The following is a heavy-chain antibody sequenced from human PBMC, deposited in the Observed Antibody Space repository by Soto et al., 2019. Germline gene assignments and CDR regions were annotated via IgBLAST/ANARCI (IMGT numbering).Heavy chain of an antibody. J-gene: IGHJ4*02. CDR3: AREVLRPLYYFDY. D-gene: IGHD3-3*01. CDR1: GGSISSGGYS. Sequence: QLQLQESGPGLVKPSQTLSLTCAVSGGSISSGGYSWSWIRQPPGKGLEWIGYIYHSGSTYYNPSLKSRVTISVDRSKNQFSLKLSSVTAADTAVYYCAREVLRPLYYFDYWGQGTLVTVSS. CDR2: IYHSGST. V-gene: IGHV4-30-2*01.